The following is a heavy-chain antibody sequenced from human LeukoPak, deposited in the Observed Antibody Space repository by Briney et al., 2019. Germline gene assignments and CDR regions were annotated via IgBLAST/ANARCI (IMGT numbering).Heavy chain of an antibody. D-gene: IGHD3-16*01. Sequence: GGSLRLSCAASGFTFSNFGMSWVRQAPEQGLEWVSSVTISGDNTYYAESVKGRFIISRDNSKGTLYLLMSSLRADDTAVYYCARGRGRNPSGYYYYMDVWGKGTTVTISS. CDR2: VTISGDNT. CDR1: GFTFSNFG. V-gene: IGHV3-23*01. CDR3: ARGRGRNPSGYYYYMDV. J-gene: IGHJ6*04.